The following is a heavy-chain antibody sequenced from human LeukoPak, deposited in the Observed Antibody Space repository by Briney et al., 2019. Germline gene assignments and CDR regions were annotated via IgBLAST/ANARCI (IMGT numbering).Heavy chain of an antibody. Sequence: GGSLRLSCAASGFTFSSYAMHWVRQAPGKGLEWVAVISYDGSNKYYADSVKGRFTISRDNSKNTLYLQMNSPRAEDTAVYYCARTYYYGSGSYYDYWGQGTLVTVSS. CDR2: ISYDGSNK. CDR1: GFTFSSYA. D-gene: IGHD3-10*01. V-gene: IGHV3-30-3*01. J-gene: IGHJ4*02. CDR3: ARTYYYGSGSYYDY.